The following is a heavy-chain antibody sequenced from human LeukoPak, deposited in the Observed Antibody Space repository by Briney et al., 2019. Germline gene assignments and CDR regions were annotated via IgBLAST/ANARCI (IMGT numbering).Heavy chain of an antibody. CDR1: VFTFSSYG. CDR3: ARAGFTFGGVIAPFFDY. Sequence: PGGSLRLSCAASVFTFSSYGMHGVRQAPGKGREGVAVIWYDGSNKYYADSVKGRFTISRDNSKNTLYLQMNSLRAEDTAVYYCARAGFTFGGVIAPFFDYWGQGTLVTVSS. D-gene: IGHD3-16*02. V-gene: IGHV3-33*01. J-gene: IGHJ4*02. CDR2: IWYDGSNK.